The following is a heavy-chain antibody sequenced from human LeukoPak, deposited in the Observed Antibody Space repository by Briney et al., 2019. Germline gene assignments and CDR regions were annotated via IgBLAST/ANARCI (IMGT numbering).Heavy chain of an antibody. J-gene: IGHJ6*02. CDR3: TKASGRNLYGMDV. Sequence: PGGSLRLSCVASGFTFTNYGMHSVPQTPRKGLECVSFIRSDGSKNYYGDFVRGRFTISRDTSKNTLYLQMNTLRPEDTAVYYCTKASGRNLYGMDVWGQGTTVIVSS. D-gene: IGHD3-10*01. CDR1: GFTFTNYG. V-gene: IGHV3-30*02. CDR2: IRSDGSKN.